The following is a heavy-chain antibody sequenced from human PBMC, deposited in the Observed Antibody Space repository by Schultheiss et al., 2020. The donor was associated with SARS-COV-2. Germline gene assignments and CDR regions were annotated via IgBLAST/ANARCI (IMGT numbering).Heavy chain of an antibody. CDR3: AKEVKGAPDY. CDR2: INHSGST. V-gene: IGHV4-28*03. D-gene: IGHD1-26*01. CDR1: GYSISSSNW. J-gene: IGHJ4*02. Sequence: SETLSLTCAVSGYSISSSNWWGWIRQPPGKGLEWIGEINHSGSTNYNPSLKSRVTISVDTSKNQFSLKLSSVTAADTAVYYCAKEVKGAPDYWGQGTLVTVSS.